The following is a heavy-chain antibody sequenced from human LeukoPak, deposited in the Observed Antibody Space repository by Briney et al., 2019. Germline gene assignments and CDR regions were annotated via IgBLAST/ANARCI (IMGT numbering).Heavy chain of an antibody. J-gene: IGHJ4*02. CDR2: ISSSADST. Sequence: GGSLSLSCEASGFTFSSYAMSWVRQAPGKGLAWVSVISSSADSTYYADSVKGRFTISRDNSKNTLYLQMNNLRAEDTAVYYCAKPLEKYTYGGNFDYWGQGILVTVSS. D-gene: IGHD4-23*01. CDR1: GFTFSSYA. CDR3: AKPLEKYTYGGNFDY. V-gene: IGHV3-23*01.